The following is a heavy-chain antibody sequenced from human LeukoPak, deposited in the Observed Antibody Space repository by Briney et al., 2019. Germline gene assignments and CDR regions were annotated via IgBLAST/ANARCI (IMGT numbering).Heavy chain of an antibody. Sequence: GGSLRLSCAASGFTFSSYSMNWVRQAPAKGLEWASSISRSSIYRHYYSDSVKGRFTISRDNPKNSLYVQMNNLRAEDAALYYSARWDGMDVWGQGTTVTVSS. CDR3: ARWDGMDV. CDR1: GFTFSSYS. V-gene: IGHV3-21*01. J-gene: IGHJ6*02. CDR2: ISRSSIYR.